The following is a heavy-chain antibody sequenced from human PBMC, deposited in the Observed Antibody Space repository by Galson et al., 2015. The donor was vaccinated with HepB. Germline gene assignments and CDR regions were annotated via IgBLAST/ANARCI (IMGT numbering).Heavy chain of an antibody. CDR3: ARDGASDWSHHSHYYYYGMDV. CDR1: GFTFSNYW. D-gene: IGHD3/OR15-3a*01. CDR2: IKQDGSDE. Sequence: SLRLSCATSGFTFSNYWMSWVRRAPGKGLEWVANIKQDGSDEYYGGSVKGRFTIFRDNAKDSLYLQMSSLRVEATAVYYCARDGASDWSHHSHYYYYGMDVWGQGTTVTVSS. J-gene: IGHJ6*02. V-gene: IGHV3-7*01.